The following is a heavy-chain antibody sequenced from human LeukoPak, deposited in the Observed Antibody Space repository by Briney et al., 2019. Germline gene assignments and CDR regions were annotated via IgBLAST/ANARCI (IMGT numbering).Heavy chain of an antibody. CDR1: GFTFSSYG. CDR2: IRYDGSNK. CDR3: AKPDYGDYDAFDI. V-gene: IGHV3-30*02. J-gene: IGHJ3*02. Sequence: GGSLRLFCAASGFTFSSYGMHWVRQAPGKGLEWVAFIRYDGSNKYYADSVKGRFTISRDNSKNTLYLQMNSLRAEDTAVYYCAKPDYGDYDAFDIWGRGTMVTVSS. D-gene: IGHD4-17*01.